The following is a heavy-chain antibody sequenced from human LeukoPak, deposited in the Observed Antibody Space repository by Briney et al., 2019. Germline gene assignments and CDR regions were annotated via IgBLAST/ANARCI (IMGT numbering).Heavy chain of an antibody. V-gene: IGHV4-31*03. J-gene: IGHJ6*02. CDR2: IYYSGST. D-gene: IGHD6-13*01. CDR1: GGSISSGGYY. Sequence: PSETLSLTCTVSGGSISSGGYYWSWIRQHPGTGLEWIGYIYYSGSTYYNPSLKSRVTISVDTSKNQFSLKLSSVTAADTAVYYCARGPHSSSWYLDGMDVWGQGTTVTVSS. CDR3: ARGPHSSSWYLDGMDV.